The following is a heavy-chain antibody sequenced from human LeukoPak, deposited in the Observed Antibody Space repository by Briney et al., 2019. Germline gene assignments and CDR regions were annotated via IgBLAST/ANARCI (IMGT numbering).Heavy chain of an antibody. V-gene: IGHV3-21*01. D-gene: IGHD2-15*01. Sequence: GGSLRLSCAASGFTISSYSMNWVRQAPGKGLDWVSSISSSSSYIYYADSVKGRFTISRDNAKNSLYLQMNSLRAEDTAVYYCARDPVGVVVVAATDYYYYYMDVWGKGTTVTVSS. CDR1: GFTISSYS. CDR3: ARDPVGVVVVAATDYYYYYMDV. J-gene: IGHJ6*03. CDR2: ISSSSSYI.